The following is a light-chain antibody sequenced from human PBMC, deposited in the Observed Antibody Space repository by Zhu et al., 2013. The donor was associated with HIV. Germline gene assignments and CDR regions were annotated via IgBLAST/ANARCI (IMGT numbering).Light chain of an antibody. CDR1: QSLVHSDGKTY. V-gene: IGKV2D-29*01. CDR2: EVS. Sequence: DFVMTQTPLFLSVTPGQPASISCKSSQSLVHSDGKTYLYWFLQKPGQPPQLLIYEVSNRFSGVPDRFSGSGSGTDFTLKISRVEADDAGTYYCLQTVYLPWTFGQGTKVEIK. J-gene: IGKJ1*01. CDR3: LQTVYLPWT.